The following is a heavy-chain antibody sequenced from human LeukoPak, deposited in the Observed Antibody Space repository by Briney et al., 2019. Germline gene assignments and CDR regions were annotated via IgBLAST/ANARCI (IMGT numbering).Heavy chain of an antibody. CDR3: ARTTEDYSSTSCHQYWFDP. CDR2: IYYSGST. D-gene: IGHD2-2*01. CDR1: GGSISSYY. V-gene: IGHV4-59*01. Sequence: SETLSLTCTVSGGSISSYYWSWIRQPPGKGLEWIGYIYYSGSTNYNPSLKSRVTISVDTSKNQFSLKLNSVTAADTAVYYCARTTEDYSSTSCHQYWFDPWGQGTLVTVSS. J-gene: IGHJ5*02.